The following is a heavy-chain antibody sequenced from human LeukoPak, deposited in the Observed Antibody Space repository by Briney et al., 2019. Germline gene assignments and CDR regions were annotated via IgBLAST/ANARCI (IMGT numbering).Heavy chain of an antibody. D-gene: IGHD6-6*01. J-gene: IGHJ4*02. V-gene: IGHV3-15*01. CDR3: TAEYYSSSVDY. Sequence: GGSLRLSCAASGFTFSNAWMSWVRQAPGKGLEWVGRIKSKTDGGTTDYAAPVKGRFTISRDDSKNTLYLQMNGLKTEDTAVYYCTAEYYSSSVDYWGQGTLVTVSS. CDR2: IKSKTDGGTT. CDR1: GFTFSNAW.